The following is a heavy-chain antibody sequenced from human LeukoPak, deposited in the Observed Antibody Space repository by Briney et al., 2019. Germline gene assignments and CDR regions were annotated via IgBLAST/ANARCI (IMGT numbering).Heavy chain of an antibody. V-gene: IGHV3-21*01. CDR1: GFTFSSYS. Sequence: GGSLRLSCAASGFTFSSYSMNWVRQAPGKGLEWVSSIGSSSSYIYYADSVKGRFTISRDNAKNSLYLQMNSLRAEDTAVYYCARDFSRRSYYGDVDYWGQGTLVTVSS. CDR3: ARDFSRRSYYGDVDY. D-gene: IGHD1-26*01. CDR2: IGSSSSYI. J-gene: IGHJ4*02.